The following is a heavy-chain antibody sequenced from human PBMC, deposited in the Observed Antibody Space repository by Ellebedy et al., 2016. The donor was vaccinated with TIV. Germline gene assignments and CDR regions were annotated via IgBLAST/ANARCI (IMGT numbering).Heavy chain of an antibody. CDR1: GYTFTSYA. Sequence: ASVQVSCKASGYTFTSYAMHWVRQAPGQRLAWMGWINAGNGNTKYSQKFQGRVTITRDTSASTAYMELSSLRSEDTAVYYCARAFLLVVAATDNWFDPWGQGTLVTVSS. CDR3: ARAFLLVVAATDNWFDP. D-gene: IGHD2-15*01. J-gene: IGHJ5*02. CDR2: INAGNGNT. V-gene: IGHV1-3*01.